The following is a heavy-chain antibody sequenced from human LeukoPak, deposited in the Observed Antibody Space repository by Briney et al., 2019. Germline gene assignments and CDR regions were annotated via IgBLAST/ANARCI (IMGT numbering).Heavy chain of an antibody. J-gene: IGHJ4*02. V-gene: IGHV3-23*01. D-gene: IGHD3-10*01. CDR2: ISGSGDST. Sequence: GGSLRLSCAASGFTFDDYGMSWVRQAPGKGLECLSYISGSGDSTYYADSVKGRFTISRDNSKNTLYLQMNSLRAEDTALYYCAKRVGSYYFDSWGQGTLVTVSS. CDR3: AKRVGSYYFDS. CDR1: GFTFDDYG.